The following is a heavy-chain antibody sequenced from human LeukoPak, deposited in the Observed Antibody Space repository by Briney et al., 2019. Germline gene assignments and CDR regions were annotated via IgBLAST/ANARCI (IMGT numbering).Heavy chain of an antibody. CDR1: GFTFSSYE. D-gene: IGHD3-10*01. V-gene: IGHV3-48*03. CDR3: ARDQTPFTYYYGSGSYELSY. Sequence: GGSLRLSCAASGFTFSSYEMNWVRQAPGKGLEWVSYISSSGSTIYYADSVKGRFTISRDNAKNSLYLQMNSLRAEDTAVYYCARDQTPFTYYYGSGSYELSYWGQGTLVTVSS. CDR2: ISSSGSTI. J-gene: IGHJ4*02.